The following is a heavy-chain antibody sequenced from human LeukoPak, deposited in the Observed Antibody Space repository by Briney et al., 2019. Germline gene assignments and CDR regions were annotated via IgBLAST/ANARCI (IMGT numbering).Heavy chain of an antibody. CDR2: IYTSGST. CDR1: GGSISSYY. J-gene: IGHJ5*02. CDR3: ARDQGDLRITVIDNWFDP. V-gene: IGHV4-4*07. Sequence: SETLSLTCTFSGGSISSYYRSWIRQPAGQGLEWIGRIYTSGSTNYNPSLKSRVTMSVDTSKNQFSLKLSSVTAADTAVYYCARDQGDLRITVIDNWFDPWGQGTLVTVSS. D-gene: IGHD4-17*01.